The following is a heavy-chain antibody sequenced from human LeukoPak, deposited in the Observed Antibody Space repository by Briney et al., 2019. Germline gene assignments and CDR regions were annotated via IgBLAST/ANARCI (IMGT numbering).Heavy chain of an antibody. J-gene: IGHJ4*02. Sequence: SETLSLTCAVSGGSISSSNWWSWVRQPPGKGLEWIGEIYHSGSTNYNPSLKSRVTISVDKSKNQFSLKLSSVTAADTAVYYCARKIYYYDSSGYRPWGQGTLVTVSS. D-gene: IGHD3-22*01. CDR3: ARKIYYYDSSGYRP. V-gene: IGHV4-4*02. CDR1: GGSISSSNW. CDR2: IYHSGST.